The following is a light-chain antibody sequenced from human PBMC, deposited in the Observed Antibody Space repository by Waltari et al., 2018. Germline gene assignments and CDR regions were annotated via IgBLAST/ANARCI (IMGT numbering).Light chain of an antibody. J-gene: IGKJ2*01. CDR2: KAS. CDR1: QTITYS. CDR3: QQYNSYSPT. Sequence: DIQMTQSPSTLSASVGDTVTITCRASQTITYSLTWYQHKPGKAPKLLIYKASSLDSGVSSRFSGSGYGTEFTLIISNLQPDDFATYYCQQYNSYSPTFGQGTKLEIK. V-gene: IGKV1-5*03.